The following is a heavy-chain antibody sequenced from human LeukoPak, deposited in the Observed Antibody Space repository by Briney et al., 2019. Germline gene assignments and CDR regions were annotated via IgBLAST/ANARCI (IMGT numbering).Heavy chain of an antibody. CDR1: GYTFTGYY. V-gene: IGHV1-2*02. Sequence: ASVKVSFKASGYTFTGYYMHWVRQAPGQGREWMGWINPNSGGTNYAQKFQGRVTMTRDTSISTAYMELSRLRSDDTAVYYCARYYDSSGYPFDYWGQGTLVTVSS. CDR3: ARYYDSSGYPFDY. D-gene: IGHD3-22*01. CDR2: INPNSGGT. J-gene: IGHJ4*02.